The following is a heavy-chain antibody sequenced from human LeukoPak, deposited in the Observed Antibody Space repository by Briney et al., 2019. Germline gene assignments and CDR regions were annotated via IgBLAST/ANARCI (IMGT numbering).Heavy chain of an antibody. CDR3: AGQQLERGEDH. CDR2: VLYSGTT. V-gene: IGHV4-61*09. J-gene: IGHJ4*02. CDR1: GGSISSGSYY. Sequence: SQTLSLTCTVSGGSISSGSYYWSWIRQPAGKGLEWIGYVLYSGTTNYNPSLKSRVSISLDTSKNQFSLMVNSVTAADTAVYFCAGQQLERGEDHWGQGTLVIVSS. D-gene: IGHD6-13*01.